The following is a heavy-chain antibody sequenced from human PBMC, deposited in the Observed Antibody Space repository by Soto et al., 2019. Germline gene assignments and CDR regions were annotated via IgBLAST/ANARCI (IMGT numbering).Heavy chain of an antibody. CDR2: SSNSGTFA. Sequence: GGSLRLSCAASGFTFSDYYMSWIRQAPGKGLEWISYSSNSGTFARYADSVKGRFSISRDNAKNSLYLQIDSLRGEDTAIYYCARSGDNYNLLDYWGQGTPVIVSS. D-gene: IGHD1-1*01. CDR3: ARSGDNYNLLDY. CDR1: GFTFSDYY. J-gene: IGHJ4*02. V-gene: IGHV3-11*06.